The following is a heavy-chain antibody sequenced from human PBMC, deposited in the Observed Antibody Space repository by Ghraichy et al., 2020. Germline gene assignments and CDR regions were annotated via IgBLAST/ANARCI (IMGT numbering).Heavy chain of an antibody. Sequence: GGSLRLSCAASGFTFSSYGMHWVRQAPGKGLEWVAFIRYDGSNKYYADSVKGRFTISRDNSKNTLYLQMNSLRAEDTAVYYCAKDGGYSGYDPEDLDYWGQGTLVTVSS. CDR1: GFTFSSYG. CDR2: IRYDGSNK. D-gene: IGHD5-12*01. J-gene: IGHJ4*02. V-gene: IGHV3-30*02. CDR3: AKDGGYSGYDPEDLDY.